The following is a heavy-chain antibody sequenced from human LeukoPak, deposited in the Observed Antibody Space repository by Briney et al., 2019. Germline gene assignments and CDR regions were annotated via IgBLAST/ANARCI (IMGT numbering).Heavy chain of an antibody. Sequence: KPSETLSLTCTVSGGSISSSSYYWGWIRQPPGKGLEWIGSFYFSGSTYYNPSLKSRVTISVDTSKNQFSLKLSSVTAADTAVYYCATFRGYCSGRSCYHFDYWGQGTLVTVSP. V-gene: IGHV4-39*01. J-gene: IGHJ4*02. CDR1: GGSISSSSYY. D-gene: IGHD2-15*01. CDR3: ATFRGYCSGRSCYHFDY. CDR2: FYFSGST.